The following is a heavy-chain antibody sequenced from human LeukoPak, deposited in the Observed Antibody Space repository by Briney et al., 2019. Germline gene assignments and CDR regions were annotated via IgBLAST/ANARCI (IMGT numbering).Heavy chain of an antibody. D-gene: IGHD3-9*01. Sequence: SETLSLTCTVSGGSINSYWSWIRQPAGKGLEWIGRISGSGTITYNPALQSRLSISIDTSKNQFSLKLSSVTAADTAVYYCARGRLPNYDILTGYYNVGSSQYYYMDVWGKGTTVTISS. CDR2: ISGSGTI. V-gene: IGHV4-4*07. J-gene: IGHJ6*03. CDR3: ARGRLPNYDILTGYYNVGSSQYYYMDV. CDR1: GGSINSY.